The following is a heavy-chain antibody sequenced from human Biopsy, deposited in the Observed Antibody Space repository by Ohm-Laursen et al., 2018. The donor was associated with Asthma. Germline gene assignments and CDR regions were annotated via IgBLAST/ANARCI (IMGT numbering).Heavy chain of an antibody. V-gene: IGHV3-30*18. CDR3: AKDVVWFRELGGMDV. CDR2: ISYDGSNR. Sequence: SLRLSCTASGFVFRSHAMHWVRQAPGKGLEWVAVISYDGSNRYSADSVRGRFTISRDNSKNTLYLQMSSLRAGDTAVYYCAKDVVWFRELGGMDVWGQGTTVTVSS. D-gene: IGHD3-10*01. CDR1: GFVFRSHA. J-gene: IGHJ6*02.